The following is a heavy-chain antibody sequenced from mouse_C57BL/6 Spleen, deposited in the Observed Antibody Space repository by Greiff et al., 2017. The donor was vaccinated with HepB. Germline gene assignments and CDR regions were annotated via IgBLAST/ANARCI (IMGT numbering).Heavy chain of an antibody. V-gene: IGHV3-6*01. CDR2: ISYDGSN. D-gene: IGHD2-4*01. J-gene: IGHJ3*01. Sequence: ESGPGLVKPSQSLSLTCSVTGYSITSGYYWNWIRQFPGNKLEWMGYISYDGSNNYNPSLKSRISITRDTSKNQFFLKLNSVSTEDTATYYCARGDYGLTYWGQGTLVTVSA. CDR1: GYSITSGYY. CDR3: ARGDYGLTY.